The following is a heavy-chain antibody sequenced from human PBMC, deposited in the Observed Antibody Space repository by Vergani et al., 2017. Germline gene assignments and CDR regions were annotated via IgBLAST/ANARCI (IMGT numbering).Heavy chain of an antibody. V-gene: IGHV3-7*01. J-gene: IGHJ4*02. CDR1: GFTFSSYW. CDR3: ARDQYLYDY. Sequence: EVQLVESGGGLVQPGGSLRLSCAASGFTFSSYWMSWVRQAPGRGLEGVANIKQDGSEKYYVDSVEGRFTISRDNAKNLLYLQLNSLRVEDTAVYYCARDQYLYDYWGQGTLVTVSS. CDR2: IKQDGSEK. D-gene: IGHD2-15*01.